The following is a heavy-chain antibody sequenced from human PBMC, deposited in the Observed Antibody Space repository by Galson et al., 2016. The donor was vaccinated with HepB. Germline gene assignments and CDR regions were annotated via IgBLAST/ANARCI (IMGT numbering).Heavy chain of an antibody. V-gene: IGHV4-59*01. Sequence: ETLSLTCTVSGGSISPYYWSWIRQPPGKGLEWIGYISYSGITNYNPSLKSRVTISVDTSKNQFSLKLSSVTAADTAVYYCARDRYDFWSGYPHYLDYWGQGTLVTVSS. D-gene: IGHD3-3*01. CDR2: ISYSGIT. CDR3: ARDRYDFWSGYPHYLDY. J-gene: IGHJ4*02. CDR1: GGSISPYY.